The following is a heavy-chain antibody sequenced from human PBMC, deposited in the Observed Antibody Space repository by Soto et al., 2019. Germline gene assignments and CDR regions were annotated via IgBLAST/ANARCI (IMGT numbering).Heavy chain of an antibody. CDR2: IIPILGIA. CDR1: GGTFSSYT. Sequence: QVQLVQSGAEVKKPGSSVKVSCKASGGTFSSYTISWVRQAPGQGLEWMGRIIPILGIANCAQKFQGRVTITADKSTSTAYMELSSLRSEDTAVYYCARDLGGNGYYYYGMDVWGQGTTVTVSS. CDR3: ARDLGGNGYYYYGMDV. J-gene: IGHJ6*02. D-gene: IGHD2-15*01. V-gene: IGHV1-69*08.